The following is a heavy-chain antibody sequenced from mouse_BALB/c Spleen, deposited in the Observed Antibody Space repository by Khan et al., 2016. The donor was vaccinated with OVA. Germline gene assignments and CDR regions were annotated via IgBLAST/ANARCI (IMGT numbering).Heavy chain of an antibody. V-gene: IGHV2-6-1*01. Sequence: QVQLKESGPGLVAPSQSLSITCTISGFSLTNYGVHWVRQPPGKGLEWLVVIWHDGNTAYNSALKSRLTICKDNYKSQVFLKMNSLQTDDTAMYFWSSQPYYQYNIMDYWGQGTSVTVSS. D-gene: IGHD2-10*01. CDR1: GFSLTNYG. CDR3: SSQPYYQYNIMDY. CDR2: IWHDGNT. J-gene: IGHJ4*01.